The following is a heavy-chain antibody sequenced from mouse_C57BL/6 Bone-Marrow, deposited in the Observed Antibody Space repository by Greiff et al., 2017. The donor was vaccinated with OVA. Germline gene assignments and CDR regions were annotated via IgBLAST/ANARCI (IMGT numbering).Heavy chain of an antibody. Sequence: VQLQQPGAELVKPGASVKMSCKASGYTFTSYWITWVKQRPGQGLEWIGDIYPGSGSTNYNEKFKSKATLTVDTSSSTAYMQLSSLTSEDSAVYYCAREWLPLCYAMDYWGQGTSVTVSS. V-gene: IGHV1-55*01. CDR2: IYPGSGST. J-gene: IGHJ4*01. CDR1: GYTFTSYW. D-gene: IGHD2-2*01. CDR3: AREWLPLCYAMDY.